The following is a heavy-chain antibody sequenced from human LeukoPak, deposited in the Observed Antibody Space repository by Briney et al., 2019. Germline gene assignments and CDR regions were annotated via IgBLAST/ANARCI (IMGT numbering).Heavy chain of an antibody. CDR1: GYTFTGYY. J-gene: IGHJ5*02. V-gene: IGHV1-2*02. D-gene: IGHD3-10*01. CDR2: INPNSGGT. Sequence: GASVKVSCKASGYTFTGYYMHWVRQAPGQGLEWMGWINPNSGGTNYAQKFQGRVTMTRDTSISTAYMELSRLRSDDTAVYYCARDTIPPKESLWFGELSMGWFDPWGQGTLVTVSS. CDR3: ARDTIPPKESLWFGELSMGWFDP.